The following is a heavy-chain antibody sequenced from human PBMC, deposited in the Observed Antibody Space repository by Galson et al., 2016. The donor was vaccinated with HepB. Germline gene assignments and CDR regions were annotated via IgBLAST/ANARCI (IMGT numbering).Heavy chain of an antibody. Sequence: SETLSLTCTVSSGSVSTGNYYWSWIRQPPGKRLEWIGHIYFSGSTKYNPSLMSRVTISLDTSKNEFSLKLRSVTAADTAMYYCARGTGLDAFHIWGQGTMVTVSS. CDR2: IYFSGST. J-gene: IGHJ3*02. V-gene: IGHV4-61*01. CDR1: SGSVSTGNYY. CDR3: ARGTGLDAFHI. D-gene: IGHD1-14*01.